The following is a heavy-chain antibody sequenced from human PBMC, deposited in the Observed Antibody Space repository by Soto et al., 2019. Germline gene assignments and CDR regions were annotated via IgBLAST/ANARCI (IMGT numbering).Heavy chain of an antibody. CDR2: ISYDGSNK. CDR1: GFTFSSYG. J-gene: IGHJ1*01. Sequence: QVQLVESGGGVVQPGRSLRLSCAASGFTFSSYGMHWVRQAPGKGLEWVAVISYDGSNKYYADSVKGRFTISRDNSKNTLYLQMNSLRAEDTAVYYCAKDGGGPYGDYVIYFQHWGQGTLVTVSS. D-gene: IGHD4-17*01. V-gene: IGHV3-30*18. CDR3: AKDGGGPYGDYVIYFQH.